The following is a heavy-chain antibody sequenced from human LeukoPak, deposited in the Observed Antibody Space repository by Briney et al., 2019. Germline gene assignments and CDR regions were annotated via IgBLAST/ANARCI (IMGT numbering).Heavy chain of an antibody. D-gene: IGHD2-15*01. CDR2: ISSSGSTI. CDR1: GFTFSSYE. Sequence: GGSLRLSCAASGFTFSSYEMNWVRQAPGKGLEWVSYISSSGSTIYYADSVKGRFTISRDNAKNSLYLQMNSLRAEDTAVYYCARPQGYCSGGSCYPLDYYYGMDVWGQGTTVTVSS. V-gene: IGHV3-48*03. CDR3: ARPQGYCSGGSCYPLDYYYGMDV. J-gene: IGHJ6*02.